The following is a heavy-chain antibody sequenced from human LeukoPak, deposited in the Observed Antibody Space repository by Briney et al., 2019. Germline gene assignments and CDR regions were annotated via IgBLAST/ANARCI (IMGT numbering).Heavy chain of an antibody. Sequence: PSETLSLTCAVYGGSFSGYYWSWIRQPPGKGLEWLGEINHSGSTNYNPSLKSRVTISVDTSKNQFSLKLSSVTAADTAVYYCARVAQKLERIALAATSEWRANWYFDLWGRGTLVTVSS. D-gene: IGHD6-19*01. CDR1: GGSFSGYY. V-gene: IGHV4-34*01. J-gene: IGHJ2*01. CDR2: INHSGST. CDR3: ARVAQKLERIALAATSEWRANWYFDL.